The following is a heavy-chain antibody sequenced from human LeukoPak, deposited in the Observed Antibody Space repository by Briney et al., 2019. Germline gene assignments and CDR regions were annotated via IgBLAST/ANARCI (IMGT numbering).Heavy chain of an antibody. CDR3: AREGPYDSSGYYDY. V-gene: IGHV3-20*04. J-gene: IGHJ4*02. CDR1: GFTFDDYG. Sequence: PGGSLRLSCVASGFTFDDYGMSWVRQAPGKGLEWVSGINWNGGSTGYADSVKGRFTISRDNAKNSLYLQMNSLRAEDTALYYCAREGPYDSSGYYDYWGQGTLVTVSS. CDR2: INWNGGST. D-gene: IGHD3-22*01.